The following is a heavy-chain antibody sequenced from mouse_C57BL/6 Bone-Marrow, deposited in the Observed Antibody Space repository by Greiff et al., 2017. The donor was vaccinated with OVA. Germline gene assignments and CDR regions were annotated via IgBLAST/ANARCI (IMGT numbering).Heavy chain of an antibody. CDR3: ARITTVVARCDY. CDR1: GYTFTSYW. J-gene: IGHJ2*01. Sequence: QVQLQQPGAELVKPGASVTLSCKASGYTFTSYWMKWVKQRPGQGLEWIGEIDPSDSYTNYNQQFKGKATLTVDTSSSTADMQLSSLTSEDSAGYYCARITTVVARCDYWGQGTTPTVSS. V-gene: IGHV1-50*01. CDR2: IDPSDSYT. D-gene: IGHD1-1*01.